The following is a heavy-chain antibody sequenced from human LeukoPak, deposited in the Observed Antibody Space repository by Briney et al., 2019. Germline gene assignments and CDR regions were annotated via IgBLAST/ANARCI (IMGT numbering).Heavy chain of an antibody. CDR2: IISSGSFT. J-gene: IGHJ4*02. CDR1: GFTFSSYS. D-gene: IGHD5-12*01. CDR3: ARDYWGRGGYSGYEIDY. Sequence: GGSLRLSCAASGFTFSSYSMNWVRQAPGEGRESVSSIISSGSFTYYTDSVRGRFTLSRDTAQNSLYLQMHSLRAEDTAVYYCARDYWGRGGYSGYEIDYWGQGTLVTVSS. V-gene: IGHV3-21*01.